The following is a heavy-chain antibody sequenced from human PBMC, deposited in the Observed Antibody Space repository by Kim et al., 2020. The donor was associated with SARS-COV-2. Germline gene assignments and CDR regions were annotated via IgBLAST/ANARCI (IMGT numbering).Heavy chain of an antibody. CDR2: IYYSGST. CDR1: GGSISSGGYY. Sequence: SETLSLTCTVSGGSISSGGYYWSWIRQHPGKGLEWIGYIYYSGSTYYNPSLKSRVTISVDTSKNQFSLKLSSVTAADTAVYYCARAGRTFFGVVGAFDIWGQETMLPVSS. V-gene: IGHV4-31*03. D-gene: IGHD3-3*01. CDR3: ARAGRTFFGVVGAFDI. J-gene: IGHJ3*02.